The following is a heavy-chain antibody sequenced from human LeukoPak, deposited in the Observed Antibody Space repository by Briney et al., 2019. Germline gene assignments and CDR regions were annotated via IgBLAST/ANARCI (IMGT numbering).Heavy chain of an antibody. Sequence: GRSLRLSCAASGXTFSSYDIHWVRQAPGKGQEWVALISSDRGNTYFAHSVKGRFTISTDNSKNTLYLQMNSLRPEDTAVYYCAKCCPMDVWGQGTTVTVSS. V-gene: IGHV3-30*18. J-gene: IGHJ6*02. CDR3: AKCCPMDV. D-gene: IGHD4/OR15-4a*01. CDR1: GXTFSSYD. CDR2: ISSDRGNT.